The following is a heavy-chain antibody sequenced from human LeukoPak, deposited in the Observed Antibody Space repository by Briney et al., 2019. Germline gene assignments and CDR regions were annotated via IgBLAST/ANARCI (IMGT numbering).Heavy chain of an antibody. CDR1: GFSLSTSGVG. Sequence: SGPTLVKPTQALTLTCTFSGFSLSTSGVGVGLIRQPPGKALEWLALISWNDDKRYSPSLKSRLTITKDTSKNQVVLTLTNMDPVNTATYYCVLRLAAAGLFDYLGQGTLVTGSS. CDR2: ISWNDDK. D-gene: IGHD6-13*01. V-gene: IGHV2-5*01. CDR3: VLRLAAAGLFDY. J-gene: IGHJ4*02.